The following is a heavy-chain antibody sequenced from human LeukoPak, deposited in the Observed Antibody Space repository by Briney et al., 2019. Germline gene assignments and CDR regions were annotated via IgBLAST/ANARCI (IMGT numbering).Heavy chain of an antibody. D-gene: IGHD3-22*01. CDR1: GYTFTSYG. J-gene: IGHJ4*02. CDR2: ISAYNGNT. CDR3: SRDKGGYYDSSGYYPVDY. V-gene: IGHV1-18*01. Sequence: ASVKVSCKDSGYTFTSYGISWVRQAPGQGLEWMGWISAYNGNTNYAQKLQGRVTMTTDTSTSTAYMELRSLRSDVTGVYYCSRDKGGYYDSSGYYPVDYWGEGTLVTVSS.